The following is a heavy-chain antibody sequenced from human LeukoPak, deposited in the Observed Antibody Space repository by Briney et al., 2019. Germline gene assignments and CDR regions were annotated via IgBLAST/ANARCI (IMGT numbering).Heavy chain of an antibody. Sequence: SETLSLTCAVYGGSFSGYYWSWIRKPPGKGLEWIGEINHSGSTNYNPSLKRPVTISVHTSKNHCSLTLSSLTAADTAVYYCARGPKGVAAGVLGFDYWGQGTLVTVSS. CDR3: ARGPKGVAAGVLGFDY. J-gene: IGHJ4*02. V-gene: IGHV4-34*01. D-gene: IGHD3-3*01. CDR1: GGSFSGYY. CDR2: INHSGST.